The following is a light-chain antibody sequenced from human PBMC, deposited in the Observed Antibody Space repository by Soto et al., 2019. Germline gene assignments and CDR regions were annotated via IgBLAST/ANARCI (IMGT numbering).Light chain of an antibody. CDR2: GAS. Sequence: EIVLTQSPGTLSLSPGERATLSCRASQSVSSSYLAWYQQKPGQAPRILIYGASTRATGIPARFSGSGSGTEFTLTISSLQSEDFAVYHCQQYNSWPRTWTFGQGT. CDR1: QSVSSSY. J-gene: IGKJ1*01. CDR3: QQYNSWPRTWT. V-gene: IGKV3-15*01.